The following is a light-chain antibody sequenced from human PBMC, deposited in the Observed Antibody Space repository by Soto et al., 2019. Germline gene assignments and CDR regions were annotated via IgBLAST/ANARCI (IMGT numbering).Light chain of an antibody. CDR2: DVS. CDR3: SSYTSTATRV. J-gene: IGLJ3*02. Sequence: QSALTQPASVSGSPGQTITISCTGTSSDVGAYNYVYWYQQHPGKAPKLMIYDVSNRPSGVSDRLSGSKSGNTASLTIAGLQDEEAADYYCSSYTSTATRVFGGGTKLTVL. V-gene: IGLV2-14*01. CDR1: SSDVGAYNY.